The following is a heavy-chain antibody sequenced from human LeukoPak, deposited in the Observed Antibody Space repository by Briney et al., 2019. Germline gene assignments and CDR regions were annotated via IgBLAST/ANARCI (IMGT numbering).Heavy chain of an antibody. J-gene: IGHJ6*02. CDR3: ARDYTVSRYYYFYGMDV. Sequence: PSETLSLTCTVSGGSVSSGSYYWSWIRRPPGKGLEWIGYIYYSGNTNCNPSLKSRVTISVDTSKDQFSLRLSSVTTADTAVYYCARDYTVSRYYYFYGMDVWGQGTTVTVSS. D-gene: IGHD3-16*01. CDR1: GGSVSSGSYY. CDR2: IYYSGNT. V-gene: IGHV4-61*01.